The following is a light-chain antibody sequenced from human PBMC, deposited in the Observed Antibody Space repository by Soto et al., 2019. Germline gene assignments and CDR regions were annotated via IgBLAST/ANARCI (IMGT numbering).Light chain of an antibody. J-gene: IGKJ1*01. Sequence: ETVMTQSPATLSVSPGDRVTLSCRASQTVHTNLAWFQQKPGQAPKLLIYGASTRDTGVPARFTGGGSGTEFALTISSLQSEDXAVYFCQQYNNWPPWTVGQGTKVEI. CDR2: GAS. V-gene: IGKV3-15*01. CDR1: QTVHTN. CDR3: QQYNNWPPWT.